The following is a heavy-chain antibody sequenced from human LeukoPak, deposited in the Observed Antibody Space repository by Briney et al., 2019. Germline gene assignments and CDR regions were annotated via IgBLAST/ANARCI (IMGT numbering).Heavy chain of an antibody. CDR3: ARAYNSYWYGGY. V-gene: IGHV3-30-3*01. CDR1: GFRFDGHA. CDR2: ISYDGTNK. J-gene: IGHJ4*02. Sequence: PGRSLRLSCAASGFRFDGHAMHWVRQAPGKGLEWVAVISYDGTNKYYADSVKGRFTISRDNSKNTLYLQMNSLGADDTALYYCARAYNSYWYGGYWGQGTLVTVSS. D-gene: IGHD6-13*01.